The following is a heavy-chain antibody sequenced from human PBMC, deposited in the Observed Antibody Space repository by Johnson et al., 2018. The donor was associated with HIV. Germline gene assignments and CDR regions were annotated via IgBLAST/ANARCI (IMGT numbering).Heavy chain of an antibody. CDR2: VSYDGSTK. Sequence: QVQLVESGGGVVQPGRSLRLSCAASGFTFTSYAMHWVRQAPGKGLEWVAVVSYDGSTKYYADSVKGRFTISRDNSENTLYLQMNSLRAEDTAVYYCARGITMIAVVKGDAFDIWGQGTMVTVSS. CDR1: GFTFTSYA. V-gene: IGHV3-30*04. J-gene: IGHJ3*02. CDR3: ARGITMIAVVKGDAFDI. D-gene: IGHD3-22*01.